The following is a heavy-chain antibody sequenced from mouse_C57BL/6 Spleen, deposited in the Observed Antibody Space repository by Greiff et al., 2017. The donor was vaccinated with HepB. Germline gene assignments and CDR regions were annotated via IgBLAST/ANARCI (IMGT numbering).Heavy chain of an antibody. J-gene: IGHJ1*03. CDR3: ARNGHYYGSSYWYFDV. Sequence: VMLVESGPELVKPGASVKLSCKASGYTFTSYDINWVKQRPGQGLEWIGWIYPRDGSTKYNEKFKGKATLTVDTSSSTAYMELHSLTSEDSAVYFCARNGHYYGSSYWYFDVWGTGTTVTVSS. V-gene: IGHV1-85*01. D-gene: IGHD1-1*01. CDR1: GYTFTSYD. CDR2: IYPRDGST.